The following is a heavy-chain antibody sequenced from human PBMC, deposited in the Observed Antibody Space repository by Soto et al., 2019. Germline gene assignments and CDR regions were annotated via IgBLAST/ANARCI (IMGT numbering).Heavy chain of an antibody. CDR3: ARDFGEEGSSPPENYFDY. J-gene: IGHJ4*02. V-gene: IGHV3-30-3*01. CDR1: GFTFSSYA. Sequence: PGGSLRLSCAASGFTFSSYAMHWVRQAPGKGLEWVAVISYDGSNKYYADSVKGRFTISRDNSKNTLYLQMNSLRAEDTAVYYCARDFGEEGSSPPENYFDYWVQGTLVTVSS. D-gene: IGHD1-26*01. CDR2: ISYDGSNK.